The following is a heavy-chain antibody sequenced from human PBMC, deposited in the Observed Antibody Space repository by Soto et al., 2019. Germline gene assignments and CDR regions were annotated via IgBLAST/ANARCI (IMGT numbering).Heavy chain of an antibody. Sequence: SGGSLRLSCAASGFTFSDHYMDWVRQAPGKGLEWVGRTRNKANSYTTEYAASVKGRFTISRDDSKNSLYLQMNSLKTEDTAVYYCARVGVYGSDYYYYGMDVWGQGTTVTVSS. CDR1: GFTFSDHY. CDR3: ARVGVYGSDYYYYGMDV. J-gene: IGHJ6*02. V-gene: IGHV3-72*01. D-gene: IGHD3-16*01. CDR2: TRNKANSYTT.